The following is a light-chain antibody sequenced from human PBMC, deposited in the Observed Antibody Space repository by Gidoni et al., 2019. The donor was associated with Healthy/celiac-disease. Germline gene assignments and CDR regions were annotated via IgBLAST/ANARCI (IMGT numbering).Light chain of an antibody. CDR3: QQGGT. CDR1: QSISSY. Sequence: DIQMTQSPSSLSASVGDRVTITCRASQSISSYLNWYQQKPGKAPKLLIYSASSLQSGVPSRFSGSGSGTDFTLTISSLQPEDFATYYCQQGGTFGQXTKVEIK. V-gene: IGKV1-39*01. CDR2: SAS. J-gene: IGKJ1*01.